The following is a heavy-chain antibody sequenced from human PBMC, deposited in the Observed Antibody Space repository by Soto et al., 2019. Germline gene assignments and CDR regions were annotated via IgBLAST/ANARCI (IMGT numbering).Heavy chain of an antibody. CDR2: IKQDGSEK. V-gene: IGHV3-7*03. Sequence: LRLSCAASGFTFSSYWMSWVRQAPGKGLEWVANIKQDGSEKYYVDSVKGRFTISRDNAKNSLYLQMNSLRAEDTAVYYCAREGTTVTTPFDYWGQGTLVTVSS. J-gene: IGHJ4*02. CDR3: AREGTTVTTPFDY. CDR1: GFTFSSYW. D-gene: IGHD4-4*01.